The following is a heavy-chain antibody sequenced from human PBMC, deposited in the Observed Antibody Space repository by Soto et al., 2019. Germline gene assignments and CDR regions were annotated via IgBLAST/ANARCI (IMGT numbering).Heavy chain of an antibody. D-gene: IGHD3-3*01. CDR1: NFVFSVYS. CDR2: ISY. V-gene: IGHV3-30*04. J-gene: IGHJ4*02. CDR3: ARDKDQYDFWGGTLDS. Sequence: QAPLVESGGGVVQPERSLRLSCTASNFVFSVYSLHWVRQAPGKGLEWVALISYTISRDNSKNTLYLQMNSLRREDTAVYYCARDKDQYDFWGGTLDSWGQGTLVTVSS.